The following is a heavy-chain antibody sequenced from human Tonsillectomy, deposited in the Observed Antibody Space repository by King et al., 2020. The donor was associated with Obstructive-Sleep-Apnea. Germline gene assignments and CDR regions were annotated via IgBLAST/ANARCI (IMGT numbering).Heavy chain of an antibody. D-gene: IGHD4-17*01. V-gene: IGHV1-2*02. J-gene: IGHJ3*02. CDR2: IHPNSGAT. Sequence: VQLVQSGAEVKKPGASVKVSCKASGYTFTAYYMHWVRQAPGQGLEWMGWIHPNSGATKYAQKFQGRVTLTRDTSIRIGYMEVSRLRSDDTAVYYCARERTTVTTSDAFDIWGQGTLVTVSS. CDR1: GYTFTAYY. CDR3: ARERTTVTTSDAFDI.